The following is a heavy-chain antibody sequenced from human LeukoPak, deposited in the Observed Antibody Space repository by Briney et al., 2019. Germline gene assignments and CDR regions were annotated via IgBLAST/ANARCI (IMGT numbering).Heavy chain of an antibody. CDR1: SYSISSDYY. D-gene: IGHD3-3*01. CDR3: ARGGELRFLEWLSASGWFDP. CDR2: ISSSGSTI. Sequence: PSETLSLTCTVSSYSISSDYYMSWIRQAPGKGLEWVSYISSSGSTIYYADSVKGRFTISRDNAKNSLYLQMNSLRAEDTAVYYCARGGELRFLEWLSASGWFDPWGQGTLVTVSS. V-gene: IGHV3-11*04. J-gene: IGHJ5*02.